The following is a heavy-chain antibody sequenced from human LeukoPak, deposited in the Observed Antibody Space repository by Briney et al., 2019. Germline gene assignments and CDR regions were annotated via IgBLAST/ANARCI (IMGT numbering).Heavy chain of an antibody. CDR1: GGSFSGYY. J-gene: IGHJ6*03. D-gene: IGHD6-13*01. CDR3: ARGKQQRYEGYYYYMDV. V-gene: IGHV4-34*01. Sequence: PSETLSLTCAVYGGSFSGYYWSWIRQPPGKGLEWIGEINHSGSTNYNPSLKSRVTISVDTSKNQFSLKLSSVTAADTAVYYCARGKQQRYEGYYYYMDVWGKGTTVTVSS. CDR2: INHSGST.